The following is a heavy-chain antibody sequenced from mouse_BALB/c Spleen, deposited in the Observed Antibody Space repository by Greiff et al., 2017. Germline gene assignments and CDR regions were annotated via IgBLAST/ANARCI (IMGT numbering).Heavy chain of an antibody. Sequence: EVHLVESGGGLVQPGGSLKLSCAASGFTFSSYTMSWVRQTPEKRLEWVAYISNGGGSTYYPDTVKGRFTISRDNAKNTLYLQMSSLKSEDTAMYYCARHDWDYAMDYWGQGTSVTVSS. D-gene: IGHD4-1*01. J-gene: IGHJ4*01. V-gene: IGHV5-12-2*01. CDR3: ARHDWDYAMDY. CDR2: ISNGGGST. CDR1: GFTFSSYT.